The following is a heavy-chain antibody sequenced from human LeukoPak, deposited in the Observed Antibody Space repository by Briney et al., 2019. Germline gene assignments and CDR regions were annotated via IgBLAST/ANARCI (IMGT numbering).Heavy chain of an antibody. CDR1: RRSISSYY. CDR3: ARLLNTPLLYYYCMDV. V-gene: IGHV4-59*01. J-gene: IGHJ6*04. CDR2: IHYSGST. D-gene: IGHD1-26*01. Sequence: PSESLSLTCTLARRSISSYYWSWNRQPPREGLEWDGYIHYSGSTNYNPTLKSRVTIPGKTSKNQFSLKLSSVTAADTAVYYCARLLNTPLLYYYCMDVWGKGTMVTVSS.